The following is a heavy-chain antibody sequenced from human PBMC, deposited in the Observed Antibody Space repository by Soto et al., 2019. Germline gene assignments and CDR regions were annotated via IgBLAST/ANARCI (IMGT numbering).Heavy chain of an antibody. D-gene: IGHD1-26*01. CDR2: IGNDGTST. J-gene: IGHJ4*02. CDR3: ARSKCGNDN. Sequence: EVQLVESGGGLVQPGGSLRLSCAASGFTFSNYWMYWVRQAPGKGLAWVSRIGNDGTSTTYAESVKGRFTISRDNVKDTLYFQMDSLRAEDTAVYYCARSKCGNDNWGQGTLVTVSS. V-gene: IGHV3-74*01. CDR1: GFTFSNYW.